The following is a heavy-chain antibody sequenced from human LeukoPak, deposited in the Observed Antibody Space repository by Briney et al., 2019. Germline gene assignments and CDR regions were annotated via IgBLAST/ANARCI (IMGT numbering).Heavy chain of an antibody. CDR3: AREEYYYDSSGHSD. D-gene: IGHD3-22*01. J-gene: IGHJ4*02. CDR2: MNPNSSNT. Sequence: ASVKLSCKASGSSFTSYDINWVRQAPGPGQEWVGWMNPNSSNTGYAQKFQGRVTMTRTTSISTPYMELSSLRSEDTAVYYCAREEYYYDSSGHSDWGQGTLVTVSS. CDR1: GSSFTSYD. V-gene: IGHV1-8*01.